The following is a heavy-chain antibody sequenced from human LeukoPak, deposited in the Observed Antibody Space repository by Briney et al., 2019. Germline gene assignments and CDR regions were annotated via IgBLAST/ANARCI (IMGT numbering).Heavy chain of an antibody. CDR3: ARRYFDWFLGAGGSLDI. V-gene: IGHV3-7*01. CDR1: EFTFNSYA. CDR2: IKQDGSEK. J-gene: IGHJ3*02. D-gene: IGHD3-9*01. Sequence: GGSLRLSCVASEFTFNSYAMTWVRQAPGKGLEWVANIKQDGSEKYYVDSVKGRFTISRDNANDSVYLQMNSLRAEDTAVYYCARRYFDWFLGAGGSLDIWGQGTMVTVSS.